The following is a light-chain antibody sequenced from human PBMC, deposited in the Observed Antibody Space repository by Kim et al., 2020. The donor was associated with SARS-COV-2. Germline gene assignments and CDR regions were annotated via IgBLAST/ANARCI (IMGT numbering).Light chain of an antibody. CDR2: KAS. CDR1: QSISSW. J-gene: IGKJ4*01. CDR3: QQYNSYPLT. Sequence: DIQMTQSPSTLSASVGDRVTITCRASQSISSWLAWYQQKPEKAPKLLVYKASSLASGVPSRFSGSESGTEFTLTISSLQPDDFASYYCQQYNSYPLTFGGGTKVDIK. V-gene: IGKV1-5*03.